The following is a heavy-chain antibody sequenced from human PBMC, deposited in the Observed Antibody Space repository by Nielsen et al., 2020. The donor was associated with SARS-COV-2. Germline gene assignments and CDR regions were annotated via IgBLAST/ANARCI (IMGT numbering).Heavy chain of an antibody. CDR2: INHSGST. CDR3: ARGITMIVSNWFDP. CDR1: GGSFSGYY. J-gene: IGHJ5*02. Sequence: SETLSLTCAVYGGSFSGYYWSWIRQPPGKGPEWIGEINHSGSTNYNPSLKSRVTISVDTSKNQFSLKLSSVTAADTAVYYCARGITMIVSNWFDPWGQGTLVTVSS. V-gene: IGHV4-34*01. D-gene: IGHD3-22*01.